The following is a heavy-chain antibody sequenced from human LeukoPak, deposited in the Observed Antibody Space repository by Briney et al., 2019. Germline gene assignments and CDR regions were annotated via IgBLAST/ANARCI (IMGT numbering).Heavy chain of an antibody. J-gene: IGHJ1*01. D-gene: IGHD3-3*01. Sequence: GASVKVSCTASGFTYTAYYMHWVRQAPGQGLEWMGWINPNSGGAKYAQKFQGRVTMTRDTSISTAYMDLSRLRYDDTAVYYCARGGGSGYSFVDWGQGTLVTVSS. V-gene: IGHV1-2*02. CDR3: ARGGGSGYSFVD. CDR1: GFTYTAYY. CDR2: INPNSGGA.